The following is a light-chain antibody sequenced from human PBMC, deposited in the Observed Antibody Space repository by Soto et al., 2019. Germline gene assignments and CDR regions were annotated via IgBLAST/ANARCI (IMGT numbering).Light chain of an antibody. J-gene: IGKJ1*01. CDR1: QSVSSSY. CDR3: QQYGSSRWT. V-gene: IGKV3-20*01. Sequence: EVVLLQSPGTLSLSTGERTTLSCRASQSVSSSYLAWYQQKPGQAPRLLIYAASSRATGIPDRFSGSGSGTDFTLTISRLEPEDFAVYYCQQYGSSRWTFGQGTKVDIK. CDR2: AAS.